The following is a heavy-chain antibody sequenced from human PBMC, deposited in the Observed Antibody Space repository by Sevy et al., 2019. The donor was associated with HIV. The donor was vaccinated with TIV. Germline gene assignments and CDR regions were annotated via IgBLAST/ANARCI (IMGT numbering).Heavy chain of an antibody. J-gene: IGHJ4*02. CDR3: ARRPDTILRGGFDR. CDR2: MYDSGST. V-gene: IGHV4-30-4*01. Sequence: SENLSLTCSVSGVSFPGSPYYWSWIRQAPGKGLEWIGYMYDSGSTFYNPSLESRVIMSVDKSKTQFSLRLSSVTAAHTASCYCARRPDTILRGGFDRWGQGTLVTVSS. D-gene: IGHD5-18*01. CDR1: GVSFPGSPYY.